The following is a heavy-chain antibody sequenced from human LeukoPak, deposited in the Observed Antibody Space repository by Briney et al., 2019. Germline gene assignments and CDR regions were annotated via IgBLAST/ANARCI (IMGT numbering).Heavy chain of an antibody. CDR1: GGSISSYY. CDR3: ARGYYYYYMDV. Sequence: MHSETLSLTCTVSGGSISSYYWSWIRQPPGKGLEWIGYIYYSGSTNYNPSLKSRVTISVDTSKNQFSLKLSSVTAADTAVYYCARGYYYYYMDVWGKGTTVTVSS. CDR2: IYYSGST. V-gene: IGHV4-59*01. J-gene: IGHJ6*03.